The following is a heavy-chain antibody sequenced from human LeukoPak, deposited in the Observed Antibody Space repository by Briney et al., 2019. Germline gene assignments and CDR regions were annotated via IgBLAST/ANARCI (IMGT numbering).Heavy chain of an antibody. J-gene: IGHJ4*02. CDR3: ARASSGYCSGGSCYSDY. Sequence: ASVKVSCKASGYTFTGYHMHWVRQAPGQGLEWMGWINPNSGGTNYAQKFQGRVTMTRDTSISTAYMELSRLRSDDTAVYYCARASSGYCSGGSCYSDYWGQGTLVTVSS. V-gene: IGHV1-2*02. D-gene: IGHD2-15*01. CDR1: GYTFTGYH. CDR2: INPNSGGT.